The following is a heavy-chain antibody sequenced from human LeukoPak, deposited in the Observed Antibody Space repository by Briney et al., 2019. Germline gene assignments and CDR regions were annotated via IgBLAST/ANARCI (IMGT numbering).Heavy chain of an antibody. D-gene: IGHD4-17*01. Sequence: GGSLRLSCAASGFTFSTYSMNWVRQAPGKGLEWVSSIGTSSNFIYYADSVKGRFTISRDNAKNSLYLQMNSLGAEDTAVYYCASSYGDYVPLVDYWGQGTLVTVSS. CDR3: ASSYGDYVPLVDY. J-gene: IGHJ4*02. V-gene: IGHV3-21*01. CDR1: GFTFSTYS. CDR2: IGTSSNFI.